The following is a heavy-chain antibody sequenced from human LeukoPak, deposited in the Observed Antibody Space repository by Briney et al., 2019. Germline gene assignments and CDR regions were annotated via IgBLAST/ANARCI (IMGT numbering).Heavy chain of an antibody. Sequence: GESLKISCKGSGYSFTNYWIGWVRQMPGKGLEWMGIIYPGDSDTRYSPSFQGQVTISADKSISTAYLQWSSLKASDTAMYYCARGEVTIFGVVVDAFDIWGQGTMVTVSS. CDR3: ARGEVTIFGVVVDAFDI. J-gene: IGHJ3*02. D-gene: IGHD3-3*01. CDR1: GYSFTNYW. CDR2: IYPGDSDT. V-gene: IGHV5-51*01.